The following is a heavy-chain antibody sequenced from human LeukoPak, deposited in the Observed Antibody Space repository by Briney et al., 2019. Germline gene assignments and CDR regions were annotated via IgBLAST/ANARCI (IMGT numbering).Heavy chain of an antibody. CDR2: INPNSGGT. J-gene: IGHJ4*02. V-gene: IGHV1-2*02. CDR1: GYTFTGYY. CDR3: ARAVEGIAAPFGD. D-gene: IGHD6-13*01. Sequence: GASVKVSCKASGYTFTGYYMHWVRQAPGQGLEWMGWINPNSGGTNYAQKFQGRVTMTRDTSISTAYMELSSLRSEDTAVYYCARAVEGIAAPFGDWGQGTLVTVSS.